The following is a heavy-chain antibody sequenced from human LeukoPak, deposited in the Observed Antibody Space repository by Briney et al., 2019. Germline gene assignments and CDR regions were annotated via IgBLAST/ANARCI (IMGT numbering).Heavy chain of an antibody. CDR1: GFTFSKYW. CDR3: ARDGDIYADYVPYFDY. Sequence: PGGSLRLSCAASGFTFSKYWVHWVRQAPGKGLVWVSRINSDGTITRYADSVKGRFTISRDNAKNTLYLQMSSLRVEDTAVYYCARDGDIYADYVPYFDYWGQGTLVTVSS. J-gene: IGHJ4*02. CDR2: INSDGTIT. D-gene: IGHD4-17*01. V-gene: IGHV3-74*01.